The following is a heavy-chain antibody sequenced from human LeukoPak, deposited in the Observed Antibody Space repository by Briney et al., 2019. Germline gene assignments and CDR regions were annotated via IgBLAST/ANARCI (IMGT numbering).Heavy chain of an antibody. Sequence: SETLSLTCTVSGGSISSYYWSWIRQPAGKGLEWIGRIYTSGSTNYNPSLKSRVTMSVDTSKNQFSLKLSSVTAADTAVYYCARSVTIFGVVSDPPFFDYWGQGTLVTVSS. D-gene: IGHD3-3*01. CDR1: GGSISSYY. CDR2: IYTSGST. V-gene: IGHV4-4*07. J-gene: IGHJ4*02. CDR3: ARSVTIFGVVSDPPFFDY.